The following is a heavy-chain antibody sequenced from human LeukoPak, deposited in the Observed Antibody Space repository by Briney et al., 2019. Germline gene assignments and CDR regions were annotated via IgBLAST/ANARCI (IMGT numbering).Heavy chain of an antibody. J-gene: IGHJ3*02. D-gene: IGHD2-15*01. CDR2: IYPGDSDT. V-gene: IGHV5-51*01. CDR1: GYSFTNYW. CDR3: AGQDIVVVATATRAFDI. Sequence: GESLKISCTGSGYSFTNYWIAWVRQMPGKGLEWMGIIYPGDSDTRYSPSFQGQVTISADKSISTAYLQWNNLKASDTAMYYCAGQDIVVVATATRAFDIWGQGTMVTVSS.